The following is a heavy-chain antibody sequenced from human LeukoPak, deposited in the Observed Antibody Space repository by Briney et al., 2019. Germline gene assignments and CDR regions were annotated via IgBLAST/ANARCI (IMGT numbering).Heavy chain of an antibody. CDR2: IYSGGST. D-gene: IGHD2/OR15-2a*01. J-gene: IGHJ4*02. CDR3: ARDPGGPLSRQFHY. Sequence: GGSLRLSCAASGFTVSSNYMSWVRQAPGKGLEWVSVIYSGGSTYYADPVKGRFTISRDNSKNTLYLQMNSLRAEDTAVYYCARDPGGPLSRQFHYWGQGTLVTVSS. CDR1: GFTVSSNY. V-gene: IGHV3-66*02.